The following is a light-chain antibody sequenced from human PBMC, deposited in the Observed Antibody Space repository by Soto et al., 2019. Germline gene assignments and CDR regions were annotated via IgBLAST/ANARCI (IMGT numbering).Light chain of an antibody. CDR2: GAS. J-gene: IGKJ1*01. CDR1: QSVCSRC. V-gene: IGKV3-20*01. CDR3: QHYGTTPWT. Sequence: ETVLTQSPGTLSLSPGERVTLSCRASQSVCSRCLAWYQQKPGQSPRLLIYGASSRATGIPDRFSGSGSGTDFTLTISSLEPEDFAVDYCQHYGTTPWTFGQGTKVGIK.